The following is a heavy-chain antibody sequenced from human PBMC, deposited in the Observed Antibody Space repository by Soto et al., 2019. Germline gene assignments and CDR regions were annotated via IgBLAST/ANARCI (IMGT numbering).Heavy chain of an antibody. V-gene: IGHV4-39*01. J-gene: IGHJ4*02. CDR2: IYYSGKT. CDR3: AKNLPRTGRFDY. Sequence: SETQSLTYSLSGASITSNTYFCAWIRQPPGKGLEWVCSIYYSGKTHYNPSLKSRTTISVDRSRNQFSLQVSSVTAADTAVYYCAKNLPRTGRFDYWGQGTVVTVSS. CDR1: GASITSNTYF.